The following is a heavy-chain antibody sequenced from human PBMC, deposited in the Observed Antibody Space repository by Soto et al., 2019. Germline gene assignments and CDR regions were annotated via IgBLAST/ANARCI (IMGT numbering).Heavy chain of an antibody. CDR2: ISNGGGIT. CDR3: ARGFRSTPRGGFDI. V-gene: IGHV3-23*01. J-gene: IGHJ3*02. Sequence: GGSLRLSCAASGFTFTTHAMSWVRQAPGQGLECVSGISNGGGITYYADSVRGRFTISRDNSKNTLYLQMDSLRAEDTALYYCARGFRSTPRGGFDIWGQGTMVTVSS. CDR1: GFTFTTHA. D-gene: IGHD2-15*01.